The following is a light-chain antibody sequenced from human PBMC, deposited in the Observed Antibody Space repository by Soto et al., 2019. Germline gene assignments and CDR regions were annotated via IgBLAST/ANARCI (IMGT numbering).Light chain of an antibody. CDR3: SSFTSTSTRL. CDR2: EVT. V-gene: IGLV2-14*03. Sequence: QSVLTQPASVSGSPGQSITIARTETNRDVGSYNLVSWYQQRPGEAPKLIIYEVTDRPSGVSNRFSGSKSGNTASLTISGLQAEDEADYYCSSFTSTSTRLFGSGTKVTVL. J-gene: IGLJ1*01. CDR1: NRDVGSYNL.